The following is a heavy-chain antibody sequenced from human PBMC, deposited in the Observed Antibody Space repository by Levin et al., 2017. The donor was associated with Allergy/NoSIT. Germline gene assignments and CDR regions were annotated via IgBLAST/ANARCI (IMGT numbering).Heavy chain of an antibody. CDR3: AKGDIVVVTALSGFDY. CDR2: ISWNSGSI. Sequence: SCAASGFTFDDYAMHWVRQAPGKGLEWVSGISWNSGSIGYADSVKGRFTISRDNAKNSLYLQMNSLRAEDTALYYCAKGDIVVVTALSGFDYWGQGTLVTVSS. D-gene: IGHD2-21*02. V-gene: IGHV3-9*01. CDR1: GFTFDDYA. J-gene: IGHJ4*02.